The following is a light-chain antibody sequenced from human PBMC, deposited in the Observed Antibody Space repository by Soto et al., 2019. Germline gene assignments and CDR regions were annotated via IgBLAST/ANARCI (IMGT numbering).Light chain of an antibody. CDR2: GAA. Sequence: EIVMTQSPATLSVSPGERVTLSCRASQSVFSSLAWYQQKPGQAPRLLIYGAATRATGIPARFSGSGSGTDFTLTISSLQSEDFAVYFCQQYGDWPGAFGGGTKVEIK. V-gene: IGKV3-15*01. J-gene: IGKJ4*01. CDR1: QSVFSS. CDR3: QQYGDWPGA.